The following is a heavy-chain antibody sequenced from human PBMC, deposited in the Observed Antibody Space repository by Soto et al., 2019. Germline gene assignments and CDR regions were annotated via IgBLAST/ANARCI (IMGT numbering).Heavy chain of an antibody. D-gene: IGHD6-13*01. V-gene: IGHV5-51*01. CDR2: IYPDNSNT. CDR1: GYFFAGYW. CDR3: ARQGAAVPTVPLIWFDP. Sequence: VQLVQSGTEVKKPGESLKISCKGSGYFFAGYWIAWVRQMPGKGLEWMGIIYPDNSNTKYSRSFQGQVTISADKSSSTAYLQWSSLKASDTAIYYWARQGAAVPTVPLIWFDPWGQGTLVTVSS. J-gene: IGHJ5*02.